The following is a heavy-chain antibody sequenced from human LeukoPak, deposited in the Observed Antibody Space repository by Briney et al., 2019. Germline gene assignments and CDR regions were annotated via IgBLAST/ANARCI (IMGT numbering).Heavy chain of an antibody. J-gene: IGHJ4*02. CDR3: ARLQNYDFWSGYPY. CDR2: IYHSGST. Sequence: SETLSLTCAVSGYSISSGYYWGWIRQPPGKGLGWIGSIYHSGSTYYNPSLKSRVTISVDTSKNQFSLKLSSVTAADTAVYYCARLQNYDFWSGYPYWGQGTLVTVSS. D-gene: IGHD3-3*01. CDR1: GYSISSGYY. V-gene: IGHV4-38-2*01.